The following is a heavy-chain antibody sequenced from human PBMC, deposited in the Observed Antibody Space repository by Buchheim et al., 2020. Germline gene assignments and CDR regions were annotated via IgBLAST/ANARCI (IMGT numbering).Heavy chain of an antibody. CDR3: ARDHSWNYLRYYYGMDV. J-gene: IGHJ6*02. D-gene: IGHD1-7*01. Sequence: EVQLVESGGGLVQPGGSLRLSCAASGFTFSSYSMNWVRQAPGKGLEWVSYISSSSSTIYYADSVKGRFTISRDNAKNSMYTQMNSLRDEDTAVYYCARDHSWNYLRYYYGMDVWGQGTT. V-gene: IGHV3-48*02. CDR1: GFTFSSYS. CDR2: ISSSSSTI.